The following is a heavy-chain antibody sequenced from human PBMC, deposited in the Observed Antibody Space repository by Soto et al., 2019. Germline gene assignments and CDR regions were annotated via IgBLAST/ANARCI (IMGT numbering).Heavy chain of an antibody. V-gene: IGHV5-10-1*01. J-gene: IGHJ4*02. CDR3: ARSVGATTLDDY. CDR1: GYSFTSYW. CDR2: IDPSNSYT. Sequence: GESLKISCKGSGYSFTSYWISWVRQMPGKGLEWMGRIDPSNSYTNYSPSFQGHVTISADKSISTAYLQWSSLKASDTAMYYCARSVGATTLDDYWGQGTLVTVSS. D-gene: IGHD1-26*01.